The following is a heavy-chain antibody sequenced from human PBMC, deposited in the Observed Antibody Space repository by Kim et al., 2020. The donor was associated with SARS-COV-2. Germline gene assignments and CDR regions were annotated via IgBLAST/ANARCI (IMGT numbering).Heavy chain of an antibody. J-gene: IGHJ4*02. Sequence: GGSLRLSCAASGFTFSSYSMNWVRQAPGKGLEWVSSISSSSSYIYYADSVKGRFTISRDNAKNSLYLQMNSLRAEDTAVYYCARDGSDGDYVGRVSSLYYWGQGTLVTVSS. CDR1: GFTFSSYS. CDR3: ARDGSDGDYVGRVSSLYY. CDR2: ISSSSSYI. V-gene: IGHV3-21*01. D-gene: IGHD4-17*01.